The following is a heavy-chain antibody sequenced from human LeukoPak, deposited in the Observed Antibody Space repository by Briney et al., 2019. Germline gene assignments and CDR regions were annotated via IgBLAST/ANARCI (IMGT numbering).Heavy chain of an antibody. V-gene: IGHV1-18*01. CDR1: GYTFTSYG. Sequence: ASVKVSCKASGYTFTSYGISWVRQAPGQGLEWMGWISAYNGNTHYAQKLQGRVTMTTDTSTSTAYMELRSLRSDDTAGYYCAREESIGSYQFLHDNWGQGTLVTVSS. CDR2: ISAYNGNT. CDR3: AREESIGSYQFLHDN. J-gene: IGHJ4*02. D-gene: IGHD1-26*01.